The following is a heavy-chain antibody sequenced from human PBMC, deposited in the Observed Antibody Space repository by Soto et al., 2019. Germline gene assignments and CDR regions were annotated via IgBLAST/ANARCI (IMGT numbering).Heavy chain of an antibody. CDR2: ISYDGSNK. V-gene: IGHV3-30*18. Sequence: GGSLRLSCAASGFTFSSYVMHWVRQAPGKGLEWVAVISYDGSNKYYADSVKGRFTISRDNSKHALFLQMNSLRPGDTAVYYCAKDLEGYCSSTSCYTYFGLDVWGQGTTVTVSS. CDR1: GFTFSSYV. D-gene: IGHD2-2*01. J-gene: IGHJ6*02. CDR3: AKDLEGYCSSTSCYTYFGLDV.